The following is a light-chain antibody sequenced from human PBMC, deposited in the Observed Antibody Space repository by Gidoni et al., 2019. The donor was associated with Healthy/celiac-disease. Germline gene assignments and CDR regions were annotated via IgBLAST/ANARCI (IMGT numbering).Light chain of an antibody. CDR3: QQYDNLPLT. J-gene: IGKJ4*01. CDR1: QDISNY. CDR2: DAS. Sequence: DIQMTQSPSSLSASVGDRGTITCQASQDISNYLNWYQQKPGKAPKLLIYDASNLETGVPSRFSGSGSGTDFTFTISSLQPEDIATSYCQQYDNLPLTFXAXTKVEIK. V-gene: IGKV1-33*01.